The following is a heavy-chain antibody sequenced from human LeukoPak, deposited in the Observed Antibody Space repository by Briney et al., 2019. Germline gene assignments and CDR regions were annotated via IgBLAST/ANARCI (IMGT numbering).Heavy chain of an antibody. Sequence: GSLRLSCAASAFTFSNYAMSWVRQAPGEGLEWVSAIPGGGSGIYYANSMKSRFTISRDNYKNTLYLQINSLRAEDTAVYYCAKWGDYDVLTGYYVSDYWGQGTLVTVSS. J-gene: IGHJ4*02. D-gene: IGHD3-9*01. CDR2: IPGGGSGI. CDR1: AFTFSNYA. V-gene: IGHV3-23*01. CDR3: AKWGDYDVLTGYYVSDY.